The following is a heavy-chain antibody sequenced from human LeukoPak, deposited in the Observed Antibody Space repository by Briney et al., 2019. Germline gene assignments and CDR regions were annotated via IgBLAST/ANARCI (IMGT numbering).Heavy chain of an antibody. V-gene: IGHV1-3*03. D-gene: IGHD3-3*01. CDR1: GYTFTSYA. CDR2: INAGNGNT. Sequence: ASVKVSCTASGYTFTSYAMHWVRQAPGQRLEWMGWINAGNGNTKYSQEFQGRVTITRDTSASTAYMELSSLRSEDMAVYYCARWGYYDFWSGYYWDYWGQGTLVTVSS. CDR3: ARWGYYDFWSGYYWDY. J-gene: IGHJ4*02.